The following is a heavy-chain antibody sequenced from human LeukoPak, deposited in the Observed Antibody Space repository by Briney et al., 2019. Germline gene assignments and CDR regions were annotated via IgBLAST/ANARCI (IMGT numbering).Heavy chain of an antibody. CDR1: EFNFDDYA. V-gene: IGHV3-20*04. CDR2: INWNRGTT. Sequence: GGSLRLSCEASEFNFDDYAMAWVRQAPGKGLEWVAGINWNRGTTSYADSVKGRFTISRDNAKNSLYLQMNSLRAEDAALYYCARNRYYYDSSGSSPLYLSYYYIDVWGKGTTVTVSS. D-gene: IGHD3-22*01. J-gene: IGHJ6*03. CDR3: ARNRYYYDSSGSSPLYLSYYYIDV.